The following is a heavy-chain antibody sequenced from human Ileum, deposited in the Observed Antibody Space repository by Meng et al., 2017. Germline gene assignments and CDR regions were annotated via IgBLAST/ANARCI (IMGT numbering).Heavy chain of an antibody. CDR3: AKSARSTASYRRVDF. J-gene: IGHJ4*02. CDR1: EFTFSTYA. CDR2: ISSGGGTT. D-gene: IGHD4/OR15-4a*01. V-gene: IGHV3-23*01. Sequence: GESLNISCAASEFTFSTYAMSWVRQAPGKGLEWGSIISSGGGTTYYADSVKGRFTISRENSRNTLYLQMNSMRAEDTAVYYCAKSARSTASYRRVDFWGQGTLVTVSS.